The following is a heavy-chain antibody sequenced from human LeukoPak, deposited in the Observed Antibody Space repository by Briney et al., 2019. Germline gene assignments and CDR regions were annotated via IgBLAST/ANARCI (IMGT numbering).Heavy chain of an antibody. CDR3: ARDPIKRSVLRFLE. V-gene: IGHV4-59*01. CDR1: GGSISSYY. Sequence: SETLSLTCTVFGGSISSYYWSWIRQPPGKGLEWIGYIYDSGSTNYNPSLKSRVTISVDTSKNQFSLKLSSVTAADTAVYYCARDPIKRSVLRFLEWSQGTLVTVSS. CDR2: IYDSGST. J-gene: IGHJ4*02. D-gene: IGHD3-3*01.